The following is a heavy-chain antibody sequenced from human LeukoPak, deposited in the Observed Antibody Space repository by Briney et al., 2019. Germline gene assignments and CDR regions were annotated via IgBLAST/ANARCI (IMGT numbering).Heavy chain of an antibody. J-gene: IGHJ4*02. D-gene: IGHD4-17*01. Sequence: RASVKVSCKASGYTFTGYYMHWVRQAPGQGLEWMGWINPNSGGTNYAQKFQGRVTMTRDTSISTAYMELSRLRSDDTAVYYCARLTVTTFTGIDYWGQGTLVTVSS. V-gene: IGHV1-2*02. CDR2: INPNSGGT. CDR1: GYTFTGYY. CDR3: ARLTVTTFTGIDY.